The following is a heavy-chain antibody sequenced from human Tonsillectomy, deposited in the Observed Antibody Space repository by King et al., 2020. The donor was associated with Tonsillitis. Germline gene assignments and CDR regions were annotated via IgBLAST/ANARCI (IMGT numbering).Heavy chain of an antibody. V-gene: IGHV3-23*04. Sequence: VQLVESGGGLVQPGGSLRLSCAASRFTFSNYAMNWVRQAPGEGLQWVSGISGRGDRTYYGDSVKGRFTISRDNSKNALYLQMRRLRVEDTAVYYCAKQSAPYQTLFADVVVPPAISLDFRGQGTLVTVSS. CDR2: ISGRGDRT. J-gene: IGHJ4*02. D-gene: IGHD2-2*01. CDR1: RFTFSNYA. CDR3: AKQSAPYQTLFADVVVPPAISLDF.